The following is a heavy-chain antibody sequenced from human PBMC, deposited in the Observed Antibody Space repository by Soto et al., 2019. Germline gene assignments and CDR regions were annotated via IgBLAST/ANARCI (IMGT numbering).Heavy chain of an antibody. V-gene: IGHV3-33*01. CDR3: ARDLQQLGSNYFDY. CDR2: IWYDGSNK. CDR1: GFTFSSYG. J-gene: IGHJ4*02. D-gene: IGHD6-13*01. Sequence: TGGSLRLSCAASGFTFSSYGMHWVRQAPGKGLEWVAVIWYDGSNKYYADSVKGRFTISRDNSKNTLYLQMNSLRAEDTAVYYCARDLQQLGSNYFDYWGQGTLVTVSS.